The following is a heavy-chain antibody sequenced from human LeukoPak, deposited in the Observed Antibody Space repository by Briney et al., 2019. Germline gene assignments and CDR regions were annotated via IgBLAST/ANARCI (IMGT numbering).Heavy chain of an antibody. V-gene: IGHV3-7*01. J-gene: IGHJ6*04. CDR1: GFPFSAYW. CDR2: IKEDGSVQ. D-gene: IGHD2-2*01. Sequence: GGSLRLSCTASGFPFSAYWISWVRQAPGKGLEWVANIKEDGSVQDYADSVKGRFTISKDNAKNSLYLQMNSLRVDDTGVYYCVGQLLRVVWGKGTTVTVSS. CDR3: VGQLLRVV.